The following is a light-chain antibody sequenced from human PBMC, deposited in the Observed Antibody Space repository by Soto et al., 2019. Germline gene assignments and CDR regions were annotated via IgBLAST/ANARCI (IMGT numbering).Light chain of an antibody. CDR3: QHRFNWPWT. V-gene: IGKV1-39*01. CDR2: TAS. Sequence: DIRMTQSPSSLSASVGDTVPITCRASQSISSHLNWYQQKPGKAPNLLMYTASNLQSGVPSRFSGSGSGTDFTLTISSLEPEDFAVYYCQHRFNWPWTFGQGTKVDIK. CDR1: QSISSH. J-gene: IGKJ1*01.